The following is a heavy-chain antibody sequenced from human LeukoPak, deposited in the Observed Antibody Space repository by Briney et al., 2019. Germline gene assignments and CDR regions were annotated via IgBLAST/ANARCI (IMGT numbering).Heavy chain of an antibody. D-gene: IGHD3-22*01. V-gene: IGHV3-74*01. Sequence: GRSLRLSCAASGFTFSSYWMHWVRQAPGKGLVWVSRISDGGSTTTYADSVKGRFTISRDNAKNTLYLQMNGLRAEDTAVYYCSRSAYYDGSGNYYDYWGQGTLVTVSS. CDR2: ISDGGSTT. CDR3: SRSAYYDGSGNYYDY. CDR1: GFTFSSYW. J-gene: IGHJ4*02.